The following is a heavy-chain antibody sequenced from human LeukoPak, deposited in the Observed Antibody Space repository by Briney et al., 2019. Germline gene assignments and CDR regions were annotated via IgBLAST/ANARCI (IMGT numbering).Heavy chain of an antibody. CDR3: ARDTGYGDSAHFDY. J-gene: IGHJ4*02. CDR1: GGSISSFY. D-gene: IGHD4-17*01. CDR2: VFYSGNT. V-gene: IGHV4-59*13. Sequence: SETLSLTCTVSGGSISSFYWNWIRQPPGEGLEWVGYVFYSGNTNYNPSLGSRVTISEDTSKNQFSLNLNSLTAADTAVYYCARDTGYGDSAHFDYWGQGTLVTVSS.